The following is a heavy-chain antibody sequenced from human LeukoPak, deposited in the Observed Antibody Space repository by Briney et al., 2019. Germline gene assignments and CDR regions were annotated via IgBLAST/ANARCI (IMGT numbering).Heavy chain of an antibody. V-gene: IGHV4-34*01. Sequence: SETLSLTCAVYGGSFSGDFWSWIRQSPGKGLEWIGEIKHDGSTTYNPSLESRVTMSVDKSKNHFSLKLNSVTAADTAIYYCARRLRGWYADYWGQGTLVTVSS. J-gene: IGHJ4*02. CDR1: GGSFSGDF. CDR3: ARRLRGWYADY. CDR2: IKHDGST. D-gene: IGHD6-19*01.